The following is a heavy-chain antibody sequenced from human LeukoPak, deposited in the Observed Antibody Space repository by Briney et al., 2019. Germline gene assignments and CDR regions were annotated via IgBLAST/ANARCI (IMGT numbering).Heavy chain of an antibody. J-gene: IGHJ4*02. CDR3: AREDQGFWRDLDL. V-gene: IGHV3-7*01. CDR1: GLTLSRYW. Sequence: GGTLSLSSAASGLTLSRYWTSWVRQAPAKGLEWVADINQYGSKQYYVVSVKGRFTIPRDNAKNSVYLEMNSLRAEDTAVYYCAREDQGFWRDLDLWGQGTLVTVSS. D-gene: IGHD3-3*01. CDR2: INQYGSKQ.